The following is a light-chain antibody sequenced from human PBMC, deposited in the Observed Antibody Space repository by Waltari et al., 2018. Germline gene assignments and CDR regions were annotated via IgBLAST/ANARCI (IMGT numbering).Light chain of an antibody. CDR2: FGS. CDR1: QSLLNRNGYNY. J-gene: IGKJ2*01. CDR3: MQTAQNPPT. V-gene: IGKV2-28*01. Sequence: DIVMTPSPLSLTVPPGESASLPCRYSQSLLNRNGYNYVEWHLQKPGQSPQLLVYFGSNRASGAPDRFSGGGSGTNFTLIIGGVEAEDVGVYYCMQTAQNPPTFGQGTKL.